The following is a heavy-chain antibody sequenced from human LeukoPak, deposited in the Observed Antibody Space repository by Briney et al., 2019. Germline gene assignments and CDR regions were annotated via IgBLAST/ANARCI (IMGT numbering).Heavy chain of an antibody. V-gene: IGHV1-2*02. CDR3: ARRACSGGSCSVDP. CDR2: INPNSGGT. CDR1: GYTFTGYY. J-gene: IGHJ5*02. Sequence: ASVKVSCKASGYTFTGYYMHWVRQAPGQGLEWMGWINPNSGGTNYAQKFQGRVAMTRDTSISTAYMELSRLRSDDTAVYYCARRACSGGSCSVDPWGQGTLVTVSS. D-gene: IGHD2-15*01.